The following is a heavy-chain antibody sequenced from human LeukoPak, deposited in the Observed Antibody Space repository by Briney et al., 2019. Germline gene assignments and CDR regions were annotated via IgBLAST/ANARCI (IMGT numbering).Heavy chain of an antibody. CDR3: ARERWELHWFDP. V-gene: IGHV4-38-2*02. CDR1: GYSISSGYY. J-gene: IGHJ5*02. D-gene: IGHD1-26*01. Sequence: SETLSLTCTVSGYSISSGYYWGWIRQPPGKGLEWIGSIYHSGSTYYNPSLKSRVTISVDTSKNQFSLKLSSVTAADTAVYYCARERWELHWFDPWGQGTLVTVSS. CDR2: IYHSGST.